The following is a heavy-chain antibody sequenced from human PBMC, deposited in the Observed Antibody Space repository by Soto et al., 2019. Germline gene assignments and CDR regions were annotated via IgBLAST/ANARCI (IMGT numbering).Heavy chain of an antibody. CDR2: IGTAGDT. D-gene: IGHD3-9*01. V-gene: IGHV3-13*01. Sequence: GGSLRLSCAASGFTFSSYDMHWVRQATGKGLEWVSAIGTAGDTYYPGSVKGRFTISRENAKNSLYLQMNSLRARDTAVYYCARGSVRYFDWSPHYYGMDVWGQGTTVTVSS. CDR3: ARGSVRYFDWSPHYYGMDV. J-gene: IGHJ6*02. CDR1: GFTFSSYD.